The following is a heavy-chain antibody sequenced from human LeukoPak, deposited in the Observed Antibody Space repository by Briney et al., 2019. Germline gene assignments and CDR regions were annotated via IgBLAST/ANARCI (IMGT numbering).Heavy chain of an antibody. CDR2: IKQDGSEK. J-gene: IGHJ3*02. V-gene: IGHV3-7*01. Sequence: GGSLRLSCAASGFIFSTYWMSWVRQAPGKGLEWVANIKQDGSEKYYVDSVKGRFTISRDNAKNSLYLQMNSLRAEDTAVYYCARVFNQYDYVWGSYRYTGIGAFDIWGQGTMVTVSS. D-gene: IGHD3-16*02. CDR1: GFIFSTYW. CDR3: ARVFNQYDYVWGSYRYTGIGAFDI.